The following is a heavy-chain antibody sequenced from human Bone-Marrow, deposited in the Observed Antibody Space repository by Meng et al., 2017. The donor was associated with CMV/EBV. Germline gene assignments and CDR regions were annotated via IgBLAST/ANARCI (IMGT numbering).Heavy chain of an antibody. J-gene: IGHJ6*02. CDR2: ISSSGSTI. Sequence: GESLKISCAASGFTFSSYWMSWVRQAPGKGLEWVSYISSSGSTIYYADSVKGRFTISRDNAKNSLYLQMNSLRAEDTAVYYCARDEDYYYGMDVWGQGTTVTVSS. CDR3: ARDEDYYYGMDV. CDR1: GFTFSSYW. V-gene: IGHV3-48*04.